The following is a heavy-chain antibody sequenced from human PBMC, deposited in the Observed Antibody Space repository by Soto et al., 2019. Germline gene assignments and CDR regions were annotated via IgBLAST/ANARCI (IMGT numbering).Heavy chain of an antibody. CDR1: GFTFSNYA. CDR2: ISYDGNKK. J-gene: IGHJ6*02. V-gene: IGHV3-30-3*01. CDR3: ARDHDYGIYYYYGMGV. D-gene: IGHD4-17*01. Sequence: QVQVVESGGGVVQPGRSLRLSCAASGFTFSNYAMHWVRQAPGKGLEWVAVISYDGNKKYYADSVKGRFTISRDNSKNTLYLQMNSLRTEDTAVYYCARDHDYGIYYYYGMGVWGQGTTVTVSS.